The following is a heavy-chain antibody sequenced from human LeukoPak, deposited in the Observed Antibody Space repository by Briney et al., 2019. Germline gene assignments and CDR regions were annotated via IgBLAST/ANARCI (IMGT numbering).Heavy chain of an antibody. J-gene: IGHJ4*02. CDR1: GGSFSGYY. V-gene: IGHV4-34*01. CDR2: INHSGST. Sequence: SETLSLTCAVYGGSFSGYYWSWIRQPPGKGLEWIGEINHSGSTNYNPFPKSRVTISVDTSKNQFSLKLSSVTAADTAVYYCARRGRMQQLVRYFDYWGQGTLVTVSS. D-gene: IGHD6-13*01. CDR3: ARRGRMQQLVRYFDY.